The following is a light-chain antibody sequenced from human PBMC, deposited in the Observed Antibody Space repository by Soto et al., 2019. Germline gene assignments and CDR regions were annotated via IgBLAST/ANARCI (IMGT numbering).Light chain of an antibody. CDR2: GTY. CDR1: SSNIGSTY. V-gene: IGLV1-47*02. Sequence: QPVLTQPPSTSGTPGQTVTISCSGASSNIGSTYVYWYQELPGTAPKLLIYGTYDRPSGVPGRFSGSKSGTSASLAISGLRSEDEATYYCAAWDDSLSGYVFGTGTKLTVL. CDR3: AAWDDSLSGYV. J-gene: IGLJ1*01.